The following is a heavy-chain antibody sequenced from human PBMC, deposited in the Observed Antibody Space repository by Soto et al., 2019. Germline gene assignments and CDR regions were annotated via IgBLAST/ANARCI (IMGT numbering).Heavy chain of an antibody. V-gene: IGHV3-30-3*01. D-gene: IGHD2-15*01. CDR3: ARMASFYCSGGSCYPTYGMDV. CDR2: ISYDGSNK. CDR1: GFTFSSYA. Sequence: QVQLVESGGGVVQPGRSLRLSCAASGFTFSSYAMHWVRQAAGKGLEWVAVISYDGSNKYYADSVKGRFTISRDNSKNTLYLQMNSLRAEDTAVYYCARMASFYCSGGSCYPTYGMDVWGQGTTVTVSS. J-gene: IGHJ6*02.